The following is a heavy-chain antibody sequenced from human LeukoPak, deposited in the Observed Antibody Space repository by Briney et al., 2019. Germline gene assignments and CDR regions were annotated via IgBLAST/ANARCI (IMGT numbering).Heavy chain of an antibody. Sequence: SGPTLVKPPQTLTLTCTFSGFSLRTRGVAVSWVRQPPGKALEWLALIYWNDDKRYSPSLNSRLTITRDTSKNQVVLTMTNMDPVDTATYFCTHSPQGGSDYWGQGTLVTVSS. V-gene: IGHV2-5*01. CDR3: THSPQGGSDY. CDR1: GFSLRTRGVA. CDR2: IYWNDDK. J-gene: IGHJ4*02. D-gene: IGHD5-12*01.